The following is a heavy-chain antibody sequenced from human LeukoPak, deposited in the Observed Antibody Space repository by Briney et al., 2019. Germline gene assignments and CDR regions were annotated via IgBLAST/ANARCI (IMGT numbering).Heavy chain of an antibody. V-gene: IGHV4-34*01. D-gene: IGHD3-22*01. CDR2: INHSRSP. J-gene: IGHJ5*02. CDR1: GGSFSGYY. CDR3: APNYYPAS. Sequence: SETLSLTCAVYGGSFSGYYWSWVRQPPGKGLELIGEINHSRSPHYHPSLTSPVPISLDTSNNQFSLKLSSVTAPDTAVYYCAPNYYPASWGQGTLVTVSS.